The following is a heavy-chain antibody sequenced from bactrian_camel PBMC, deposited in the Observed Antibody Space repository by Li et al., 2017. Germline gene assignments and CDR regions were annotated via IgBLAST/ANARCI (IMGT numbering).Heavy chain of an antibody. CDR1: EYTGTLHR. D-gene: IGHD1*01. Sequence: VQLVESGGGSVQAGGSLTLSCAAVEYTGTLHRMGWFRQGPGKEREGVASIHAGGTSYYADWVKGRFTVSLDNAKSVMYLEMNALKREDTAVYYCAAGTVKGVWFPLSVRLSFLGPGDPGHRL. J-gene: IGHJ6*01. V-gene: IGHV3S53*01. CDR3: AAGTVKGVWFPLSVRLSF. CDR2: IHAGGTS.